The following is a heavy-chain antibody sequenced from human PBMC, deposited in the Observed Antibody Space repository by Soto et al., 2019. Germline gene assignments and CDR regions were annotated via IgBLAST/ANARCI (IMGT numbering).Heavy chain of an antibody. CDR3: ARALAVVGGGIPF. D-gene: IGHD3-10*01. V-gene: IGHV4-30-4*01. CDR1: GGSISSGEYY. CDR2: IYYTGST. Sequence: QVQLQESGPGLVKPSQTLSLTCTVSGGSISSGEYYWTWIRQPPGKGLEWIGFIYYTGSTYYSPSRQSRISISEDTSKNQFSLKLTSVTAADTAVYYCARALAVVGGGIPFWGQGTLVTVSS. J-gene: IGHJ4*02.